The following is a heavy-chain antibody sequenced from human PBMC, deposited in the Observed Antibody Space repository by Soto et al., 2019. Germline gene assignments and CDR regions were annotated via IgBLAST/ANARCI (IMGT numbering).Heavy chain of an antibody. CDR2: MNPNSGNT. D-gene: IGHD4-17*01. Sequence: QVQLVQSGAEVQKPGASVQVYCNSSGYTFTSYDITWVRQATGQGLEWMGWMNPNSGNTGYAQKFQGRVTMTRNTSISTAYMELSSLRSDDTAVYYCARSTNDYGDRHWGQGTLVTVSS. V-gene: IGHV1-8*01. J-gene: IGHJ4*02. CDR1: GYTFTSYD. CDR3: ARSTNDYGDRH.